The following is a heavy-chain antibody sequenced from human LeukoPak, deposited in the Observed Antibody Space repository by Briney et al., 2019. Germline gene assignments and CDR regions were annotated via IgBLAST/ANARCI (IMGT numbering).Heavy chain of an antibody. CDR2: INPNSGGT. D-gene: IGHD6-19*01. J-gene: IGHJ6*03. V-gene: IGHV1-2*02. CDR3: ARDRAGYYYYYMDV. CDR1: GYTFTGYY. Sequence: GASVTVSCKASGYTFTGYYMHWVRQAPGQGLEWMGWINPNSGGTNYAQKFQGRVTMTRDTSISTAYMELSRLRSDDTAVYYCARDRAGYYYYYMDVWGKGTTVTVSS.